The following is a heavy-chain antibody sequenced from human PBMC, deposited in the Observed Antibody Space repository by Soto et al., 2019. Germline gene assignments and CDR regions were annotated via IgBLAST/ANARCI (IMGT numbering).Heavy chain of an antibody. CDR3: ARDIAVAGYFDY. Sequence: GGSLRLSCVGTGFIFSDHGMTWVRQAPGKGLEWIASIGGDDPRGVSSYYGDSQEGRFTISRDNTRNTLFLQMNSLRAEDTAVYYCARDIAVAGYFDYWGQGSLVTVSA. V-gene: IGHV3-23*01. CDR1: GFIFSDHG. J-gene: IGHJ4*02. CDR2: IGGDDPRGVSS. D-gene: IGHD6-19*01.